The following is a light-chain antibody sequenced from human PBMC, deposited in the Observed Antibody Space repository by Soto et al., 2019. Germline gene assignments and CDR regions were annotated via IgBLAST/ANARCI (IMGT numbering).Light chain of an antibody. CDR3: QQYNSYLT. J-gene: IGKJ4*01. CDR2: DAS. V-gene: IGKV1-5*01. CDR1: QSISSW. Sequence: DIQMTQSPSTLSASVGDRVTITCRASQSISSWLAWYQQKPGKAPNFLIYDASSLESGVTSRFSGSGSGTEFSLTISSLQPDDFATYYCQQYNSYLTFGGGTKVEIK.